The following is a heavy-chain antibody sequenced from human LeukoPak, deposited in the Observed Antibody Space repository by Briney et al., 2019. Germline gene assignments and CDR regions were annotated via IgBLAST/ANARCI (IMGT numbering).Heavy chain of an antibody. CDR3: ARWGSYYDFWSGYFPGGVY. J-gene: IGHJ4*02. CDR1: GYSFTSYW. D-gene: IGHD3-3*01. V-gene: IGHV5-51*01. Sequence: GESLKISCKGSGYSFTSYWIGWVRRMPGKGLEWMGIIYPGDSDTRYSPSFQGQVTISADKSISTAYLQWSSLKASDTAMYYCARWGSYYDFWSGYFPGGVYWGQGTLVTVSS. CDR2: IYPGDSDT.